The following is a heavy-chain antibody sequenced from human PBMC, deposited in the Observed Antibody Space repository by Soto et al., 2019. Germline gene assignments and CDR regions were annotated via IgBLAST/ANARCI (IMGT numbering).Heavy chain of an antibody. CDR2: IYYSGST. CDR1: GGSISSGGYY. Sequence: QVQLQESGPGLVKPSQTLPLTCTVSGGSISSGGYYWSWIRQHPGKGLEWIGYIYYSGSTYYNPSLKSRVTISVDTSKNQFSLKLSSVTAADTAVYYCARDRIAAGYFDYWGQGTLVTVSS. D-gene: IGHD6-13*01. V-gene: IGHV4-31*03. CDR3: ARDRIAAGYFDY. J-gene: IGHJ4*02.